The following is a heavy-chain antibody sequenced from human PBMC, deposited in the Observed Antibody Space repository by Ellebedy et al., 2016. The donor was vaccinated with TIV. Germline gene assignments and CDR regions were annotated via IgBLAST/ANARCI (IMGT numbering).Heavy chain of an antibody. J-gene: IGHJ6*02. V-gene: IGHV4-59*01. D-gene: IGHD1-26*01. CDR2: IYYSGYT. CDR3: ARDRASGEGYGMDV. Sequence: MPSETLSLTCTVSGGSISSYYWTWIRQPQGKGLEWIGYIYYSGYTKYNPSPKSRVTMSVATAKKQFSLRLPSVPAADTAIYYCARDRASGEGYGMDVWGQGTTVTVSS. CDR1: GGSISSYY.